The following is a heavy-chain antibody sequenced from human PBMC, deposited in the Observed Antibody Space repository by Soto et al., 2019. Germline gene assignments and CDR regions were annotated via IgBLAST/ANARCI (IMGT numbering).Heavy chain of an antibody. CDR1: GASVSTGY. Sequence: SETLSLTCTVSGASVSTGYWSWIRQPPGKGLEWIGFMYYSGSFNYNPSLTSRVTISVDTSRNQFSLRLNSVTPADTAVYFCARVREGSGIAVAGYFDSWGPGTLVTVSS. CDR3: ARVREGSGIAVAGYFDS. V-gene: IGHV4-59*02. D-gene: IGHD6-19*01. J-gene: IGHJ4*02. CDR2: MYYSGSF.